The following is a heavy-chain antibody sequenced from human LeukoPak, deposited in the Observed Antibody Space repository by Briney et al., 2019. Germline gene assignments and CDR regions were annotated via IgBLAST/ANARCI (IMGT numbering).Heavy chain of an antibody. D-gene: IGHD3-3*01. CDR1: GGSISSYY. J-gene: IGHJ6*03. CDR3: ARTYYDFWSPPNYYMDV. V-gene: IGHV4-59*08. CDR2: IYDSGST. Sequence: PSETLSLTCTVSGGSISSYYWSWIRQPPGKGLEWIGYIYDSGSTNYNPSLKSRVTISVDTSKNQFSLKLSSVTAADTAVYYCARTYYDFWSPPNYYMDVWGKGTTVTVSS.